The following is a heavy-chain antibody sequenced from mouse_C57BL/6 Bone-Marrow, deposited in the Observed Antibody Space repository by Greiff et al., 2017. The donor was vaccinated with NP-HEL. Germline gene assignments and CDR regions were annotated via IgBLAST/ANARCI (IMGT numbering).Heavy chain of an antibody. CDR2: IDPSASYT. J-gene: IGHJ1*03. Sequence: VQVVESGAELVMPGASVKLSCKASGYTFTSYWMHWVKQRPGQGLEWIGEIDPSASYTNYNQKFKGKSTLTVDKYSSTAYMQLSSLTCEDSAVYYGARRYTVVAHWYFDVWGTGTTVTVSS. V-gene: IGHV1-69*01. CDR1: GYTFTSYW. D-gene: IGHD1-1*01. CDR3: ARRYTVVAHWYFDV.